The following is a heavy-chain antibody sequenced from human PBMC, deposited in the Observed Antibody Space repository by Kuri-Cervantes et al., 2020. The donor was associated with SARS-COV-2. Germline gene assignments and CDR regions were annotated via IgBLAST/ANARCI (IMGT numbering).Heavy chain of an antibody. CDR1: GFTFSSYA. V-gene: IGHV3-7*01. D-gene: IGHD3-22*01. Sequence: GGSLGPSGEASGFTFSSYAISGVRQAPGKGLEGVANIMQDGSEKYYVDSVKGRFTISRDNAKNSLYLQMNSLGAEDTAVYYCARTGLWDYYDSSGYPYWGQGTLVTVSS. J-gene: IGHJ4*02. CDR3: ARTGLWDYYDSSGYPY. CDR2: IMQDGSEK.